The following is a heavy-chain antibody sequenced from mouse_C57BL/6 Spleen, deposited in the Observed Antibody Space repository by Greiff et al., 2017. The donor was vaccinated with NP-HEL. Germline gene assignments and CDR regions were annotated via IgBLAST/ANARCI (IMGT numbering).Heavy chain of an antibody. CDR3: ARGDYDYEGAMDY. CDR1: GYTFTNYW. V-gene: IGHV1-63*01. J-gene: IGHJ4*01. D-gene: IGHD2-4*01. Sequence: VQLQQSGAELVRPGTSVKMSCKASGYTFTNYWIGWAKQRPGHGLEWIGDIYPGGGYTNYNEKFKGKATLTADKSSSTAYMQFSSLTSEDSAIYYCARGDYDYEGAMDYWGQGTSVTVSS. CDR2: IYPGGGYT.